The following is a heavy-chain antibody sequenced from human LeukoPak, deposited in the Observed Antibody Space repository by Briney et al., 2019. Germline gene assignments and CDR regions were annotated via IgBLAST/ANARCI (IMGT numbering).Heavy chain of an antibody. CDR1: GFTFSSYA. D-gene: IGHD5-24*01. CDR2: ISGSGGST. CDR3: AKDLGWLQMNY. Sequence: GGSLRLSCAASGFTFSSYAMSWVRQAPGKGLEWVSAISGSGGSTYYADSVKGRFTISRDDSKNTLYLQMNSLRAEDTAVYYCAKDLGWLQMNYWGQGTLVTVSS. V-gene: IGHV3-23*01. J-gene: IGHJ4*02.